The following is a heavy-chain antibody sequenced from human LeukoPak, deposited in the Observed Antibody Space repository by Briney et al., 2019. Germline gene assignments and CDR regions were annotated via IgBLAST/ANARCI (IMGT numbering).Heavy chain of an antibody. CDR2: INSGGSET. D-gene: IGHD6-13*01. Sequence: GGSLRHSCAASGFMFGTFWMHWVRQTPGKGLLWVSRINSGGSETTYADSVKGRFTISRDNSKNTLYLQVNSLRAEDTAVYYCARDRGGIAAAGLDYWGQGTLVTVSS. CDR3: ARDRGGIAAAGLDY. CDR1: GFMFGTFW. J-gene: IGHJ4*02. V-gene: IGHV3-74*01.